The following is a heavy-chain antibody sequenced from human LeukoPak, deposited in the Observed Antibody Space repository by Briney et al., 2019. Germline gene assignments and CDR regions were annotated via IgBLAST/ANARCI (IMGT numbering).Heavy chain of an antibody. V-gene: IGHV3-21*01. CDR1: GFTFNTYT. D-gene: IGHD4-17*01. Sequence: GGSLRLSCAASGFTFNTYTMNWVRQAPGKGLEWVSSISSSSSYIYYADSVKGRFTISRDNAKNSLYLQMNSLRAEDTAVYYCARFYGPLGYWGQGTLVTVSS. J-gene: IGHJ4*02. CDR3: ARFYGPLGY. CDR2: ISSSSSYI.